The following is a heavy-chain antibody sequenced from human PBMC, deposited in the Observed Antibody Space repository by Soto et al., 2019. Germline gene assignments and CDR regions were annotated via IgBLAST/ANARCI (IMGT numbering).Heavy chain of an antibody. V-gene: IGHV4-61*01. CDR2: IYFSGST. J-gene: IGHJ4*02. Sequence: PAETLSLTCTVSGGSVNIGSYYLSWIRQSPGKGLEWVGNIYFSGSTNYNPSLQSRVTISQDTSKNQFSLKLTSVTAADTAVYYSASGPPGRQWLRIHDSYSDHWGPGYLVTVSS. D-gene: IGHD5-12*01. CDR3: ASGPPGRQWLRIHDSYSDH. CDR1: GGSVNIGSYY.